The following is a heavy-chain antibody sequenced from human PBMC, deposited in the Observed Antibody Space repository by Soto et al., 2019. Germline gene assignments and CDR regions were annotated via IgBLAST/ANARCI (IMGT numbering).Heavy chain of an antibody. Sequence: GESLKISCQGSGYSFSNYWISWVRQMPGKGLEWMGIIYPGDSDTRYSPSFQGQVAISADKSISTAYLLWSSLKASDTAMYYCARHRTTGYTLSAFDIWGQGTMVTVSS. V-gene: IGHV5-51*01. CDR1: GYSFSNYW. D-gene: IGHD1-1*01. J-gene: IGHJ3*02. CDR3: ARHRTTGYTLSAFDI. CDR2: IYPGDSDT.